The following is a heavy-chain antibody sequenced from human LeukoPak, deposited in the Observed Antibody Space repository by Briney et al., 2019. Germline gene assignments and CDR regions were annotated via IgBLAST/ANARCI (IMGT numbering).Heavy chain of an antibody. V-gene: IGHV3-30*18. Sequence: GGSLRLSCAASGFTFSSYAMSWVRQAPGKGLEWVAVISYDGSNKYYADSVKGRFTISRDNSKNTLYLQMNSLRAEDTAVYYCAKRVYYDILTGSPFDPWGQRTLVTVSS. CDR1: GFTFSSYA. D-gene: IGHD3-9*01. CDR2: ISYDGSNK. J-gene: IGHJ5*02. CDR3: AKRVYYDILTGSPFDP.